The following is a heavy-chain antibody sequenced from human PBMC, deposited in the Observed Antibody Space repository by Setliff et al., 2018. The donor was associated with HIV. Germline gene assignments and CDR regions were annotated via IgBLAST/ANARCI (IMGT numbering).Heavy chain of an antibody. CDR1: GFTFSSYG. D-gene: IGHD3-10*01. J-gene: IGHJ4*02. Sequence: PGGSLRLSCAASGFTFSSYGMHWARQAPGKGLEWVAVIWYDGSNKYYADSVKGRFTISRDNAKKSVYLQMSSLRAEDTAVYYCATDGSAFDRWGQGTLVTVSS. V-gene: IGHV3-33*03. CDR2: IWYDGSNK. CDR3: ATDGSAFDR.